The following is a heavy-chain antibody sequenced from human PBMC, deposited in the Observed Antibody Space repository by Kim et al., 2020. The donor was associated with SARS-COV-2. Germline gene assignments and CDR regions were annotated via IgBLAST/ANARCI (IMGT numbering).Heavy chain of an antibody. D-gene: IGHD3-3*01. CDR3: ARRYDFWSGYRGYGMDV. CDR1: GYTFTSYY. CDR2: INPSGGST. V-gene: IGHV1-46*01. Sequence: ASVKVSCKASGYTFTSYYMHWVRQAPGQGLEWMGIINPSGGSTSYAQKFQGRVTMTRDTSTSTVYMELSSLRSEDTAVYHCARRYDFWSGYRGYGMDVWGQGTTVTVSS. J-gene: IGHJ6*02.